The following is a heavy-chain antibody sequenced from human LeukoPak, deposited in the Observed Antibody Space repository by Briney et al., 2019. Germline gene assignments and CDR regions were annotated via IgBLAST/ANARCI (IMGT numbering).Heavy chain of an antibody. J-gene: IGHJ5*02. V-gene: IGHV5-51*01. CDR3: ARHEGVLQSHWFDP. Sequence: GEPLKISCKGSGYSFTSYLIGWVRQMPGKGLEWMGIMHPGDSDTRYSPSFQGQVPISTDNSIRTAYLQWRRLKPSDTAMYYCARHEGVLQSHWFDPWGQGTLVTVSS. CDR1: GYSFTSYL. D-gene: IGHD4-11*01. CDR2: MHPGDSDT.